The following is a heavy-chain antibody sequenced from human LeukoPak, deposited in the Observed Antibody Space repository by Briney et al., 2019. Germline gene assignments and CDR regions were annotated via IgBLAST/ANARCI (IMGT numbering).Heavy chain of an antibody. D-gene: IGHD4-17*01. J-gene: IGHJ6*03. CDR1: GFTFSSYG. CDR3: AVGVTVDYYMDV. CDR2: IWYGGSNK. Sequence: GRSLRLSCAASGFTFSSYGMHWVRQAPGKGLEWVAVIWYGGSNKYYADSVKGRFTISRDNSKNTLYLQMNSLRAEDTAVYYCAVGVTVDYYMDVWGKGTTVTVSS. V-gene: IGHV3-33*08.